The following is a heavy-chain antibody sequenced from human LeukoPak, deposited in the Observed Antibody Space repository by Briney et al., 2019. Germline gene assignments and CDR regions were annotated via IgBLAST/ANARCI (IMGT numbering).Heavy chain of an antibody. CDR1: GGSISSDDYY. V-gene: IGHV4-31*03. J-gene: IGHJ4*02. Sequence: SETLSLTCTVSGGSISSDDYYWSWIRQHPGKGLEWIGYIYYSGTTYYNPSLESRVTISVDTSKNQFSLKLSSVTAADTAVYYCARVLSGDSSEPLGYFDYWGQGTLVAVSS. D-gene: IGHD3-22*01. CDR2: IYYSGTT. CDR3: ARVLSGDSSEPLGYFDY.